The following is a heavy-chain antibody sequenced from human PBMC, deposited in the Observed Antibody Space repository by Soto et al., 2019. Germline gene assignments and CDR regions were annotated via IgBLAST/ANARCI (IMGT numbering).Heavy chain of an antibody. CDR1: GGSISSGGYY. CDR3: ARDRVNGYNWYYYYGMDV. CDR2: IYYSGST. V-gene: IGHV4-31*03. J-gene: IGHJ6*02. Sequence: SETLSLTCTVSGGSISSGGYYWSWIRQHPGKGLEWIGYIYYSGSTYYNPSLKRRVTISVDTSKNQCSLKLSSVTAADTAVYYCARDRVNGYNWYYYYGMDVWGQGTTVTVSS. D-gene: IGHD5-12*01.